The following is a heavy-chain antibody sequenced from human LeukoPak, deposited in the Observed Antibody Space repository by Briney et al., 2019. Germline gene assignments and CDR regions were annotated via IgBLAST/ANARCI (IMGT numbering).Heavy chain of an antibody. Sequence: ASVKVSCKASGGTFSSLAISWVRQAPGQGLEWMGRIIPMLGTANYVQKFQGRVTITADESTSTAYMELSSLRSEDTAVYYCAGPAGYSSSPFDYWGQGTLVTVSS. J-gene: IGHJ4*02. CDR1: GGTFSSLA. V-gene: IGHV1-69*11. D-gene: IGHD6-6*01. CDR3: AGPAGYSSSPFDY. CDR2: IIPMLGTA.